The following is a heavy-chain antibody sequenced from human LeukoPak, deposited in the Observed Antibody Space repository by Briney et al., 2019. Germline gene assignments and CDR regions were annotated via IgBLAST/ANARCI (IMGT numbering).Heavy chain of an antibody. CDR3: ARGRRELRYFDL. Sequence: SETLSLTCAVYGGSFSGYYWSWIRQPPGKGLEWIGEINHSGSTNYNPSLKSRVTISVDTSKNQFSLKLSSVTAADTAVYYCARGRRELRYFDLWGRGTLVTVSS. CDR1: GGSFSGYY. J-gene: IGHJ2*01. CDR2: INHSGST. D-gene: IGHD3-10*01. V-gene: IGHV4-34*01.